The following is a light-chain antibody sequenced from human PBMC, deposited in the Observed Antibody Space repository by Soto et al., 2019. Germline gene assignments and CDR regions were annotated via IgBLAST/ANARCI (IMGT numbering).Light chain of an antibody. J-gene: IGLJ3*02. Sequence: QSALTHPASVSGSPGQSITISCTGTSSDVGTYKFVSWYQQHPGKVPTLMIHEVTKRPSGVSNRFSGSKSGNTATLTISGLQPEDEANYYCCSYAGTSFWVFGRGTKLTVL. CDR3: CSYAGTSFWV. V-gene: IGLV2-23*02. CDR2: EVT. CDR1: SSDVGTYKF.